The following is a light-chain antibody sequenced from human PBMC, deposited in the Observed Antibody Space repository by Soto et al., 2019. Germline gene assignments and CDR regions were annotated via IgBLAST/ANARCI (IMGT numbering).Light chain of an antibody. Sequence: DIQMTQSPSSLSASVGDRVTITCRTSQSVSIYVNWYQQKPGKAPILLIYASSSLQSGVPSRFSGSGSGTDFTLTISSLEPEDFATYYCQQSYSTPTFDQGTKVEIK. CDR2: ASS. CDR1: QSVSIY. V-gene: IGKV1-39*01. CDR3: QQSYSTPT. J-gene: IGKJ2*01.